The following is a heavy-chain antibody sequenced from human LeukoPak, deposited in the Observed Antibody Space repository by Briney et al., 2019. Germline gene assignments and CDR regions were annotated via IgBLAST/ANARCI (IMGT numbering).Heavy chain of an antibody. CDR2: IIPIFGTA. J-gene: IGHJ4*02. V-gene: IGHV1-69*06. D-gene: IGHD6-13*01. CDR1: GYTFNGHY. CDR3: ARTRSSSSSWYGQFDY. Sequence: SVKVSCKASGYTFNGHYMHWVRQAPGQGLEWMGWIIPIFGTANYAQKFQGRVTITADKSTSTAYMELSSLRSEDTAVYYCARTRSSSSSWYGQFDYWGQGTLVTVSS.